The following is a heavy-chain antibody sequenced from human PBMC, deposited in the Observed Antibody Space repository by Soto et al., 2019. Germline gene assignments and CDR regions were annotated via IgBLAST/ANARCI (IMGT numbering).Heavy chain of an antibody. Sequence: QVQLVQSGAEVKKPGASVKVSCKASGYTFTSYDINWVRLATGQGLEWMGWMNPNSGNTAYAQKFQGRGTMNSNSPISTAFMELSSMRSEDTAVYYCARLKQDYAVAWGQGTLVTVSS. CDR1: GYTFTSYD. V-gene: IGHV1-8*01. J-gene: IGHJ5*02. D-gene: IGHD3-16*01. CDR2: MNPNSGNT. CDR3: ARLKQDYAVA.